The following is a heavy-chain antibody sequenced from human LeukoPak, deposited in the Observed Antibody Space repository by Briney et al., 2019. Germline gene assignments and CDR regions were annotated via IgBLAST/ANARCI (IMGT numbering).Heavy chain of an antibody. CDR2: ISYDGSNK. D-gene: IGHD2-15*01. Sequence: PGGSLRLSCAASGFIFSNYGIHWVRQAPGKGLEWVAVISYDGSNKDYADSVKGRFTISRDNSKNTLYLQMNSLTAEDTAVYYCANTLTPYCSGGSCYSGFDYWGQGTLVTVSS. CDR3: ANTLTPYCSGGSCYSGFDY. J-gene: IGHJ4*02. CDR1: GFIFSNYG. V-gene: IGHV3-30*18.